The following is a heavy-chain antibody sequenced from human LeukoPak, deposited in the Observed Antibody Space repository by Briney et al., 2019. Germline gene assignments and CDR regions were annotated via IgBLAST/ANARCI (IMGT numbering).Heavy chain of an antibody. V-gene: IGHV1-69*06. CDR3: ARDLVRVDSSSHGAFDI. J-gene: IGHJ3*02. CDR1: GGTFSSYA. D-gene: IGHD6-13*01. CDR2: IIPIFGTA. Sequence: GASMKVSCKASGGTFSSYAISWVRQAPGQGLEWMGGIIPIFGTANYAQKFQGRVTITADKSTSTAYMELSSLRSGDTAVYYCARDLVRVDSSSHGAFDIWGQGTMVTVSS.